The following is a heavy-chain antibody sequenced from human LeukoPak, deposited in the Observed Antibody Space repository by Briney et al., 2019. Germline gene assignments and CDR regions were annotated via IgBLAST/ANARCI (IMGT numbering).Heavy chain of an antibody. J-gene: IGHJ4*02. CDR3: ARGSGDGYNYYYFDY. CDR1: GDSVSTSSAA. V-gene: IGHV6-1*01. D-gene: IGHD5-24*01. Sequence: SQTLSLTRAISGDSVSTSSAAWNWIRQSPSRGLQWLGRTYYRSKWYNDYALSLKSRIAINPDTSKNQFSLQLNSVTPEDTAVYYCARGSGDGYNYYYFDYWGQGTLVTVSS. CDR2: TYYRSKWYN.